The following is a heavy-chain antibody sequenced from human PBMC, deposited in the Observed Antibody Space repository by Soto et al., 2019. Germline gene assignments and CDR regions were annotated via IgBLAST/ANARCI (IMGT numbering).Heavy chain of an antibody. CDR3: ARDRVPYYYGSGTTPREGMDV. J-gene: IGHJ6*02. Sequence: GGSLRLSCAASGFTFSSYGMHWVRQAPGKGLEWVAVIWYDGSNKYYADSVKGRFTISRDNSKNTLYLQMNSLRAEDTAVYYCARDRVPYYYGSGTTPREGMDVWGQGTTVTVSS. CDR2: IWYDGSNK. CDR1: GFTFSSYG. D-gene: IGHD3-10*01. V-gene: IGHV3-33*01.